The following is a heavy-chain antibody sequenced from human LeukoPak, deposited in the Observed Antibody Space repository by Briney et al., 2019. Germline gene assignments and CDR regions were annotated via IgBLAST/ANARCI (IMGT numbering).Heavy chain of an antibody. Sequence: PSETLSLTCTVSGGSPSSSSYYWGWIRQPPGKWLEWIGSIYYSGSTYYSPSLKSRVTVSVDTSKKQFSLKLRSVTAADTAVYYCARHPYQLLWLSWFDPWGQGTLVTVSS. CDR2: IYYSGST. J-gene: IGHJ5*02. D-gene: IGHD2-2*01. CDR3: ARHPYQLLWLSWFDP. CDR1: GGSPSSSSYY. V-gene: IGHV4-39*01.